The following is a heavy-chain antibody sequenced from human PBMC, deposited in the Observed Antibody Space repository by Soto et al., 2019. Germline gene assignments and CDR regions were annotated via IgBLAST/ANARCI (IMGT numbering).Heavy chain of an antibody. V-gene: IGHV4-59*01. CDR3: ARSGSYHQSFSP. CDR2: IYSRGST. J-gene: IGHJ5*02. D-gene: IGHD1-26*01. CDR1: GGSISGYY. Sequence: QVQLQASGPGLVKPSETLSLTCAVSGGSISGYYWTWIRQPPAKGLEWVGYIYSRGSTNYNPSLQSRVTMSVDTSKHQVSLKLNSVTAADTAVYYCARSGSYHQSFSPWGQGTLVTVSS.